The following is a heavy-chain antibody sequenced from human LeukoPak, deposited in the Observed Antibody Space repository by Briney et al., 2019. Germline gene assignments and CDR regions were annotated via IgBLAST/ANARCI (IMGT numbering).Heavy chain of an antibody. CDR2: IYYSGST. Sequence: SETLSLTCTVSGGSISSTSYYWGWIRQPPGQGLEWIGSIYYSGSTYYNPSLKSRVTISVDTSKNQFSLKLSSVTAADTAVYYCARDRTDYDILTGYRVFDYWGQGTLVTVSS. CDR1: GGSISSTSYY. D-gene: IGHD3-9*01. CDR3: ARDRTDYDILTGYRVFDY. V-gene: IGHV4-39*01. J-gene: IGHJ4*02.